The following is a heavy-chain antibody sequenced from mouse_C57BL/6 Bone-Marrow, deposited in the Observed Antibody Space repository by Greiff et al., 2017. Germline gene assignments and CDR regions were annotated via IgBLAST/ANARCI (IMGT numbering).Heavy chain of an antibody. D-gene: IGHD3-3*01. CDR1: GFSLTSYG. Sequence: VQRVESGPGLVQPSQSLSITCTVSGFSLTSYGVHWVRQSPGKGLEWLGVIWSGGSTDYNAAFISRLSISKDNSKSQVFFKMNSLQADDTAIYYCARNRDNSLAWFAYWGQGTLVTVSA. CDR2: IWSGGST. V-gene: IGHV2-2*01. J-gene: IGHJ3*01. CDR3: ARNRDNSLAWFAY.